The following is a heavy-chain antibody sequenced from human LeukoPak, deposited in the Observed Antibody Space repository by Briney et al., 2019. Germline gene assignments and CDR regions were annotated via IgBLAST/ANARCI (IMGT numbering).Heavy chain of an antibody. CDR2: ISYSGST. J-gene: IGHJ5*02. CDR1: GGSVSSGSYY. CDR3: ARESGGSGRSGYVGP. D-gene: IGHD5-12*01. Sequence: SETLSLTCTVSGGSVSSGSYYWTWIRQPPGKGLEWIGYISYSGSTNYNPSLKSRVTISVDTSKNQFSLKLSSVTAADTAVYYCARESGGSGRSGYVGPWGQGTLVTVSS. V-gene: IGHV4-61*01.